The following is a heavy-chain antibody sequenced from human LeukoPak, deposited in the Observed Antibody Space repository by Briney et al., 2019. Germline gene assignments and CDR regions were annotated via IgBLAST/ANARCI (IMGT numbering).Heavy chain of an antibody. Sequence: SETLSLTCTVSGVSISSDHWSWIPLPPGKGLEWIGYIYYSGSSNYNPSLKSRVTMSVDTSKNQFSLKLTSVTAADTAVYYCARRLRQNLFDPWGQGTLVTVSS. CDR1: GVSISSDH. CDR3: ARRLRQNLFDP. D-gene: IGHD4-17*01. CDR2: IYYSGSS. V-gene: IGHV4-59*08. J-gene: IGHJ5*02.